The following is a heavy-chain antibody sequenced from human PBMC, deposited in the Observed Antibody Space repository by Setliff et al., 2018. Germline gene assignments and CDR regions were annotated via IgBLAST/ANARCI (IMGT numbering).Heavy chain of an antibody. Sequence: PGGSLRLSCATSGFAFGGHGMNWVRQAPGKGLEWLSYISSTSSTIFYADSVKGRFTISRDYAKNTLYLQMNRLTAEDTAVYYCARDPDTAMVRNDAFDIWGQGTMVTV. CDR3: ARDPDTAMVRNDAFDI. V-gene: IGHV3-48*04. D-gene: IGHD5-18*01. J-gene: IGHJ3*02. CDR1: GFAFGGHG. CDR2: ISSTSSTI.